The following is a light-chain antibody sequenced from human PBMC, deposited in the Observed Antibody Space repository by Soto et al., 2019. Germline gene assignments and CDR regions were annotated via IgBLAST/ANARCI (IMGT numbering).Light chain of an antibody. J-gene: IGLJ1*01. Sequence: QSALTQPPSASGSLGQSVTISCTGNDISLYNYVSWYQQVPGKAPKLLIFEVLKRPSGVPDRFSGSKSGSTAFLTVSGLQGEDEGTYHCSSYAGRNTYVFGTGTKLTVL. CDR3: SSYAGRNTYV. CDR1: NDISLYNY. CDR2: EVL. V-gene: IGLV2-8*01.